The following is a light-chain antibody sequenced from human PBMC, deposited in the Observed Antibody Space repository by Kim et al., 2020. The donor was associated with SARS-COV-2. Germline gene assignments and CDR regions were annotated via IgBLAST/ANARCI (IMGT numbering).Light chain of an antibody. J-gene: IGKJ1*01. V-gene: IGKV1-39*01. Sequence: DIQMTQSPSSLSASVGDRVTITCRASQNINNYLDWYHQSPGKAPKVLIYAASILQSGVPSRFSGSGSGTYFTLTISSLQPEDIGTYYCQQSNVTPWVFGQGTKVEI. CDR2: AAS. CDR1: QNINNY. CDR3: QQSNVTPWV.